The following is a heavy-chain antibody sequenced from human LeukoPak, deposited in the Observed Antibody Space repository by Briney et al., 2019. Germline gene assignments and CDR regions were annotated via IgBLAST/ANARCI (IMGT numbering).Heavy chain of an antibody. CDR1: GGSISSGSYY. CDR3: ARYAGYCGGDCYPYFDY. J-gene: IGHJ4*02. V-gene: IGHV4-61*02. Sequence: SQTLSLTCTVSGGSISSGSYYWSWIRQPAGKGLEWIGRIYTSGSTNYNPSLKSRVTISVDTSKNQFSLKLSSVTAADTAVYYCARYAGYCGGDCYPYFDYWGQGTLVTVSS. D-gene: IGHD2-21*01. CDR2: IYTSGST.